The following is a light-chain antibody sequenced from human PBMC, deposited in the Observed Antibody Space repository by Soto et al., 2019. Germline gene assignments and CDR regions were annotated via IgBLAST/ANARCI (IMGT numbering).Light chain of an antibody. J-gene: IGLJ1*01. Sequence: QSVLTQPPSVSAAPVQKVAISCSGSSSNIGNNYVSWYQQLPGTAPKLLIYDNNKRPSGIPDRFSGSKSGTSATLGITGLQTGDEADYYCGTWDSSLSAAGNVFGTGTKVTVL. CDR1: SSNIGNNY. CDR2: DNN. CDR3: GTWDSSLSAAGNV. V-gene: IGLV1-51*01.